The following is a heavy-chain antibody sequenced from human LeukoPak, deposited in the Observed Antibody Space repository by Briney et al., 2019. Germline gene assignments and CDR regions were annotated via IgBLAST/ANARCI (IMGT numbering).Heavy chain of an antibody. CDR3: AREGNVPAGSDGFDI. Sequence: SETLSLTCTVSGDSITSANYFWSWIRQPPGEDLEWIGYMPYNGGASYNPSLRGRATISLDTSKNEFSLRLSSVTAPDTAIYYCAREGNVPAGSDGFDIWGQGTMVTVSP. CDR2: MPYNGGA. CDR1: GDSITSANYF. V-gene: IGHV4-30-4*01. D-gene: IGHD2-2*01. J-gene: IGHJ3*02.